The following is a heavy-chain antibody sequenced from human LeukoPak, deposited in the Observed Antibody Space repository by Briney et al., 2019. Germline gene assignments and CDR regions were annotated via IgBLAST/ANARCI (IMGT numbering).Heavy chain of an antibody. CDR2: IHTSGST. CDR1: GRSISRLY. V-gene: IGHV4-4*07. Sequence: SETLSLTCTVSGRSISRLYWSWIRQPAGKGLEWIGRIHTSGSTKDNPSLKSRVTMSVDTSKNQFSLKLNSVTAGDTAVYYCARVIQDFGDKNPRWFDPWGQGTLVTVSS. CDR3: ARVIQDFGDKNPRWFDP. J-gene: IGHJ5*02. D-gene: IGHD4-17*01.